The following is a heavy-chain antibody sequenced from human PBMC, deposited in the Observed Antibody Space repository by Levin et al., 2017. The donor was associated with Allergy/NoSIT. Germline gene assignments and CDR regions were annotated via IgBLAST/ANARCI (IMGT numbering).Heavy chain of an antibody. CDR2: TYYRSKWYN. Sequence: SQTLSLTCAISGDSVSSNSAAWNWIRQSPSRGLEWLGRTYYRSKWYNDYAISVKSRITINPDTSKNQFSLQLNSVTPEDTAVYFCARGAYYYDSSGSPVGPLWDCWGQGTLVTVSS. V-gene: IGHV6-1*01. CDR1: GDSVSSNSAA. D-gene: IGHD3-22*01. CDR3: ARGAYYYDSSGSPVGPLWDC. J-gene: IGHJ4*02.